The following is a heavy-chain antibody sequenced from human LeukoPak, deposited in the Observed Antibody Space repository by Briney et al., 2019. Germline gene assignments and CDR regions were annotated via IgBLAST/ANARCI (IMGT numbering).Heavy chain of an antibody. D-gene: IGHD5-18*01. Sequence: GGSLRLSCAASGFTFSSSDMHWVRQPTGKGLEWVSAIGTIGDTYYPDSVKGRFTISRDNSKNTLYLQMNSLRAEDTAVYYCAKDPNISYGRYLFDYWGQGTLVTVSS. CDR2: IGTIGDT. V-gene: IGHV3-13*01. CDR3: AKDPNISYGRYLFDY. CDR1: GFTFSSSD. J-gene: IGHJ4*02.